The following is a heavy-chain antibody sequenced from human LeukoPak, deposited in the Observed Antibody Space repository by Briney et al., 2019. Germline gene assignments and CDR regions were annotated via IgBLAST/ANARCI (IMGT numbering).Heavy chain of an antibody. CDR2: IIPIFGTA. V-gene: IGHV1-69*13. CDR1: GGTFSSYA. Sequence: ASVKVSCKASGGTFSSYAISWVRQAPGQGLEWMGGIIPIFGTANYAQKFQGRVTITADESTGTAYMELSSLRSEDTAVYYCARDGRGHDYRYPYYYGMDVWGQGTTVTVSS. J-gene: IGHJ6*02. CDR3: ARDGRGHDYRYPYYYGMDV. D-gene: IGHD4-11*01.